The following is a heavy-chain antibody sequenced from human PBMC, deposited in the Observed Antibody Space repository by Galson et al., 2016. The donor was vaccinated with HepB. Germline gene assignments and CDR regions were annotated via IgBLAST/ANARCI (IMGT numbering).Heavy chain of an antibody. CDR2: ISYDGSIK. CDR3: ARGSYYYDSSGLSEYFQH. D-gene: IGHD3-22*01. V-gene: IGHV3-30-3*01. J-gene: IGHJ1*01. Sequence: SLRLSCAASGFTFSSYALHWVRQAPGKGLEWVAVISYDGSIKYYADSVKGRFTISRDNSKNTLYMQMNSLIAEDTAVYDCARGSYYYDSSGLSEYFQHLGQATLVTVSS. CDR1: GFTFSSYA.